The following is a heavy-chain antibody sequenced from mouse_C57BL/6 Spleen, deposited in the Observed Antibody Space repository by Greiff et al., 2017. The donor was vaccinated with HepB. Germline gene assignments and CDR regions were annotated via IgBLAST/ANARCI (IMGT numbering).Heavy chain of an antibody. J-gene: IGHJ3*01. CDR1: GFSLTSYG. D-gene: IGHD2-2*01. CDR2: IWSGGST. Sequence: QVQLQQSGPGLVQPSQSLSITCTVSGFSLTSYGVHWVRQSPGKGLEWLGVIWSGGSTDYNAAFISRLSISKDNSKSQVFFKMNSLQADDTAIYYCATWLNGTWFAYWGQGTLVTVSA. CDR3: ATWLNGTWFAY. V-gene: IGHV2-2*01.